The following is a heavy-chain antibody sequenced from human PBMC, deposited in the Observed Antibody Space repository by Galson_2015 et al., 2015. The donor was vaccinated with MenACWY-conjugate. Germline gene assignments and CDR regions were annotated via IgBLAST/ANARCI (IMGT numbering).Heavy chain of an antibody. CDR3: ARTNSIVGVGYYFDY. CDR1: GYTFTSYG. CDR2: ISAYNGNT. V-gene: IGHV1-18*01. Sequence: SVKVSCKASGYTFTSYGISWVRQAPGQGLEWMGWISAYNGNTNYAQKLQGRVTMTTDTSTSTAYMELRSLRSDDTAVYYCARTNSIVGVGYYFDYWGQGTLVTVSS. J-gene: IGHJ4*02. D-gene: IGHD1-26*01.